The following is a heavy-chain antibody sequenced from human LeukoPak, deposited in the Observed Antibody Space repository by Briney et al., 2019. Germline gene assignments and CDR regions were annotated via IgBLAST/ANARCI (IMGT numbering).Heavy chain of an antibody. Sequence: ASVKVSCKASGYTFTSYGISWVRQAPGQGLEWMGWISAYNGNTNCAQKLQGRVTMTTDTSTSTAYMELRSLRSDDTAVYYCARSDEGGSYYESFDYWGQGTLVTVSS. CDR1: GYTFTSYG. J-gene: IGHJ4*02. V-gene: IGHV1-18*01. CDR2: ISAYNGNT. CDR3: ARSDEGGSYYESFDY. D-gene: IGHD1-26*01.